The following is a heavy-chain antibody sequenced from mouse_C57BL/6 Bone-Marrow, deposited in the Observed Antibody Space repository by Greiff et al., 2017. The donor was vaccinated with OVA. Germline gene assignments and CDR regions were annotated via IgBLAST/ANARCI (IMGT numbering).Heavy chain of an antibody. J-gene: IGHJ1*03. V-gene: IGHV1-26*01. CDR1: GYTFTDYY. CDR2: INPNNGGT. Sequence: VQLQQSGPELVKPGASVKISCKASGYTFTDYYMNWVKQSHGKSLEWIGDINPNNGGTSYNQKFKGKATLTVDKSSSTAYMELRSLTSEDSAVYYCARENYGGYFDVWGTGTTVTVSS. CDR3: ARENYGGYFDV. D-gene: IGHD1-1*01.